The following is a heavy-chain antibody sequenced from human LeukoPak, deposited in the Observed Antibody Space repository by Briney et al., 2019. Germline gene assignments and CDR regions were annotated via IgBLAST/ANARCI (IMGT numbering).Heavy chain of an antibody. J-gene: IGHJ4*02. CDR1: GYTFTSYD. CDR2: MNPNSGNT. V-gene: IGHV1-8*03. D-gene: IGHD6-13*01. CDR3: ARAMGYSSSWPSYDLDY. Sequence: ASVKVSCKASGYTFTSYDINWVRQATGQGLEWMGWMNPNSGNTGYAQKFQGRVTITRNTSISTAYMELSSLRSEDTAVYYCARAMGYSSSWPSYDLDYWGQGTLVTVSS.